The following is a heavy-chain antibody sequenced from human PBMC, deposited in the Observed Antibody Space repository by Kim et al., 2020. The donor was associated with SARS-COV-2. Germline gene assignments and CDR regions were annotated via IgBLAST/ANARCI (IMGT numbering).Heavy chain of an antibody. D-gene: IGHD5-18*01. CDR1: GFTFSSYS. Sequence: GGSLRLSCAASGFTFSSYSMNWVRQAPGKGLEWVSSISSSSSYIYYADSVKGRFTISRDNAKNSLYPQMNSLRAEDTAVYYCARDERGYSYGYPFDYWGQGTLVTVSS. CDR2: ISSSSSYI. J-gene: IGHJ4*02. CDR3: ARDERGYSYGYPFDY. V-gene: IGHV3-21*01.